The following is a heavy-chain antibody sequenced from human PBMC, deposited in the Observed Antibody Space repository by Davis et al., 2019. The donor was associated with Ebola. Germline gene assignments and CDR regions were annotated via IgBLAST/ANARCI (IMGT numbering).Heavy chain of an antibody. J-gene: IGHJ6*02. CDR2: ISGSGGST. Sequence: GESLKISCAASGFRFRGNAMTWVRQAPGKGLEWVSAISGSGGSTYYADSVKGRFTISRDNSKNTLYLQMNSLRAEDTAVYYCAKGDYDYVWGVKWDYYYGMDVWGQGTTVTVSS. CDR3: AKGDYDYVWGVKWDYYYGMDV. CDR1: GFRFRGNA. V-gene: IGHV3-23*01. D-gene: IGHD3-16*01.